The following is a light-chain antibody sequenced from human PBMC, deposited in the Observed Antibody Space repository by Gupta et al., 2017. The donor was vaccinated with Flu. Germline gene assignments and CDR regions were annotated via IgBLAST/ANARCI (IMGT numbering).Light chain of an antibody. CDR2: DLS. CDR3: NSYTTRNTVV. J-gene: IGLJ2*01. Sequence: QSAVTHSSSARVSPRQSITISCTGTSSDVGASNSVSWYQQHPHKAPKRMIYDLSTRPSGFSDRFSASKSGTTASLTISVHQAEDDAYYYCNSYTTRNTVVFGGGTKLTVL. V-gene: IGLV2-14*01. CDR1: SSDVGASNS.